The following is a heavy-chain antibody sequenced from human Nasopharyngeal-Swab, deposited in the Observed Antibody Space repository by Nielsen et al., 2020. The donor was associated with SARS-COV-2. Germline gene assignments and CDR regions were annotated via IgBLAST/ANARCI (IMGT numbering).Heavy chain of an antibody. CDR1: GFTFSSYA. D-gene: IGHD4/OR15-4a*01. J-gene: IGHJ4*02. V-gene: IGHV3-23*01. Sequence: GESLKISCAASGFTFSSYAMSWVRQAPGKGLEWVSAISGSGGSTYYADSVKGRFTISRDNSKNTVYLQMNSLRADDTAVYLCVKDWRYGGGYWGQGTLVTVPS. CDR2: ISGSGGST. CDR3: VKDWRYGGGY.